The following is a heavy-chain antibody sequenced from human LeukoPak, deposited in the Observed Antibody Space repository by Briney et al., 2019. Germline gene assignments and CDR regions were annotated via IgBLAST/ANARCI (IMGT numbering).Heavy chain of an antibody. CDR1: GGSISSYY. D-gene: IGHD1-7*01. V-gene: IGHV4-59*01. J-gene: IGHJ6*03. CDR2: IYYSGST. CDR3: AGITGTPYYYMDV. Sequence: PSETLSLTCTVSGGSISSYYWSWIRQPPGKGLEWIGYIYYSGSTNYSPSLKSRVTISVDTSKNQFSLKLSSVTAADTAVYYCAGITGTPYYYMDVWGKGTTVTVSS.